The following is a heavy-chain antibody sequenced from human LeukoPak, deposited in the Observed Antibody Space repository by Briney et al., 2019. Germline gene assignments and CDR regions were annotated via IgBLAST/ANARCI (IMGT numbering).Heavy chain of an antibody. Sequence: HPGGSLRLSCAASGLTFSSYAMSWVRQAPGKGLEWVSTISGNGGTTYYAGSVKGRFTFSRDNSKNTLYLQMSSLRAEDTAVYYCAKPKDNSLYCFDYWGQGTLVTVSS. D-gene: IGHD1-20*01. V-gene: IGHV3-23*01. CDR3: AKPKDNSLYCFDY. J-gene: IGHJ4*02. CDR1: GLTFSSYA. CDR2: ISGNGGTT.